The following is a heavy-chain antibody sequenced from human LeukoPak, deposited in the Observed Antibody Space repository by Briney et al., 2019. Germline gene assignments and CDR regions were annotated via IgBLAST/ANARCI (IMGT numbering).Heavy chain of an antibody. CDR3: ARWGSGYYNLDY. CDR1: GFTFSDYY. Sequence: GGSLRLSCTVSGFTFSDYYMSWVRQAPGKGLEWVSYISSSGSMLHYADSVEGRFTISRDNAKNSLYLQMSSLRVEDTAVYYCARWGSGYYNLDYWGQGTLVTVSS. J-gene: IGHJ4*02. D-gene: IGHD3-9*01. CDR2: ISSSGSML. V-gene: IGHV3-11*04.